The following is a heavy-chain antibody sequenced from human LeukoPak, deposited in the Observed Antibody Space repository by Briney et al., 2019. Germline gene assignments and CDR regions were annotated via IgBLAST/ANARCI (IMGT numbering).Heavy chain of an antibody. CDR1: GGFITNHY. J-gene: IGHJ4*02. V-gene: IGHV4-59*11. CDR3: ARAGYSGYDYAD. CDR2: IHYSGST. Sequence: SSETLSLTCTVSGGFITNHYWCWVRQPPGKGLEWIGHIHYSGSTNYNPSLKSRATISVGTSKNQFSLKLSSVTAADTAVYYCARAGYSGYDYADWGQGTLVTVSS. D-gene: IGHD5-12*01.